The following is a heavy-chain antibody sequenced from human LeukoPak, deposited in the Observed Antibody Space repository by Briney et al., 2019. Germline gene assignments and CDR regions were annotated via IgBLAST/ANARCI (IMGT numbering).Heavy chain of an antibody. CDR1: GGSISSYY. J-gene: IGHJ4*02. CDR3: ARAVGDWNDGAFDY. V-gene: IGHV4-59*12. Sequence: SETLSLTYTVSGGSISSYYWSWIRQPPGKGLEWIGYIYYSGSTNYNPSLKRRVTISVDTSKNQFSLKLSSVTAADTAVYYCARAVGDWNDGAFDYWGQGTLVTVSS. D-gene: IGHD1-1*01. CDR2: IYYSGST.